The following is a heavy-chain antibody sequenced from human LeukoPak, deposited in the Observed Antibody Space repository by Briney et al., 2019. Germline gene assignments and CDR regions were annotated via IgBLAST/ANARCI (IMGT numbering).Heavy chain of an antibody. CDR3: ARGLGVLDY. D-gene: IGHD3-16*01. Sequence: GGSLRLSCAASGFTFDDYAMHWVRQAPGKGLEWVSGISWNSGSIGYADSVKGRFTISRDNAKNSLYLQMNSLRAEDTAVYYCARGLGVLDYWGQGTLVTVFS. J-gene: IGHJ4*02. CDR1: GFTFDDYA. CDR2: ISWNSGSI. V-gene: IGHV3-9*01.